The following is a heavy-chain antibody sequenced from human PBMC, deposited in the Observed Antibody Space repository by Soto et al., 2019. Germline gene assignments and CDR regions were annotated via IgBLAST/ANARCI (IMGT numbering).Heavy chain of an antibody. CDR3: AHIPNYYQYDWFDP. J-gene: IGHJ5*02. Sequence: QITLKESGPTLVEPTQTLTLTCSFSGFSLSTSGVGVGWLRQAPGKALECLALIYWDDDKRYSPSLQSRLSITKDTSKNQVVLTMTNVDPVDTATYYCAHIPNYYQYDWFDPWGQGTLVSVSS. CDR2: IYWDDDK. D-gene: IGHD3-16*01. CDR1: GFSLSTSGVG. V-gene: IGHV2-5*02.